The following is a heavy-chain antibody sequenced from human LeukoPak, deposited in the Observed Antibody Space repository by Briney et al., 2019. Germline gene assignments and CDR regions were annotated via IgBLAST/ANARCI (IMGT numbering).Heavy chain of an antibody. CDR1: GFTFSSYA. CDR2: ISGSGGST. V-gene: IGHV3-23*01. D-gene: IGHD3-22*01. Sequence: GGSLRLSCAASGFTFSSYAMSWVRQAPGKGLEWVSAISGSGGSTYYADSVKGRFTISRDNSKNTLYLQMNSLRAEDTVVYYCAKDPADSSGPFSIGRGVEYFQHWGQGTLVTVSS. J-gene: IGHJ1*01. CDR3: AKDPADSSGPFSIGRGVEYFQH.